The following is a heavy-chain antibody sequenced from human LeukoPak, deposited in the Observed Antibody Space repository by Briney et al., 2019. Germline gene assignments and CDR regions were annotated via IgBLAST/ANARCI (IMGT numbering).Heavy chain of an antibody. D-gene: IGHD5-18*01. CDR1: GGSISSSSYY. CDR3: ARLGYSYGAYWYFDL. V-gene: IGHV4-39*07. J-gene: IGHJ2*01. Sequence: SETLSLTCTVSGGSISSSSYYRGWIRQPPGKGLEWIGSIYYSGSTYYNPSLKSRVTISVDTSKNQFSLKLSSVTAADTAVYYCARLGYSYGAYWYFDLWGRGTLVTVSS. CDR2: IYYSGST.